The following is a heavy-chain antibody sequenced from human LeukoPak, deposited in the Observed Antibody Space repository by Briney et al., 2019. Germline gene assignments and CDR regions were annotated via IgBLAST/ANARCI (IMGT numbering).Heavy chain of an antibody. V-gene: IGHV4-4*07. CDR3: ARDRYYYDSSGYYRFDY. CDR2: IYTSGST. J-gene: IGHJ4*02. Sequence: SETLSLTCTVSGGSISSYYWSWIRQPAGKGLEWLGRIYTSGSTNYNPSLKSRVTMSVDTSKNQFSLKLSSVTAADTAVYYCARDRYYYDSSGYYRFDYWGQGTLVTVSS. D-gene: IGHD3-22*01. CDR1: GGSISSYY.